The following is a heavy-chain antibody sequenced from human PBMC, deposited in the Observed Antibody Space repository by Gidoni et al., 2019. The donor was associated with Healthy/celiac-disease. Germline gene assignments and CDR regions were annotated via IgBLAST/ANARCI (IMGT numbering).Heavy chain of an antibody. Sequence: QVQLQESGPGLVKLSETLSLTCTVSGGSISSYYWSWIRQPPGKGLEWIGYIYYSGSTNYNPSLKSRVTISVDTSKNQFSLKLSSVTAADTAMYYCARRRSYYDSSGYWLHYYGMDVWGQGTTVTVSS. J-gene: IGHJ6*02. CDR3: ARRRSYYDSSGYWLHYYGMDV. D-gene: IGHD3-22*01. CDR2: IYYSGST. V-gene: IGHV4-59*01. CDR1: GGSISSYY.